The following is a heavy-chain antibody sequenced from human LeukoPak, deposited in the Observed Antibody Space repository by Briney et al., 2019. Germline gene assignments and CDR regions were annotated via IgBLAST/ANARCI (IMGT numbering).Heavy chain of an antibody. CDR3: ARDTIYGSGSYYHDYYGMDV. CDR1: GGSISSSSYY. V-gene: IGHV4-39*07. D-gene: IGHD3-10*01. CDR2: IYYSGST. Sequence: PSETLSLTCTVSGGSISSSSYYWGWIRQPPGKGLEWIGSIYYSGSTYYNPSLKSRVTISVDTSKNQFSLKLSSVTAADTAVYYCARDTIYGSGSYYHDYYGMDVWGQGTTVTVSS. J-gene: IGHJ6*02.